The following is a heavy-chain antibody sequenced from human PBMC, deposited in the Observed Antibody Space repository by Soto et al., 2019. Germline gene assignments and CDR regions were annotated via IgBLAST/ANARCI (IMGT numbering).Heavy chain of an antibody. Sequence: QVQLVESGGGVVQPGRSLRLSCAASGFTFSRHGMHWVRRAPGTGLEWVALVSYDGINDYYADSVRGRFTVSRDNSKNTLYLQMNGLRDEDTAMYYCAEDRRYFDWFFDNWGQGTMVTVSS. CDR3: AEDRRYFDWFFDN. V-gene: IGHV3-30*18. CDR1: GFTFSRHG. J-gene: IGHJ4*02. D-gene: IGHD3-9*01. CDR2: VSYDGIND.